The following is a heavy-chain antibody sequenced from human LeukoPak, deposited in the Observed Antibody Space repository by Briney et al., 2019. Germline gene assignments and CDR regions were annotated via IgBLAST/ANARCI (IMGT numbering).Heavy chain of an antibody. J-gene: IGHJ6*02. D-gene: IGHD3-22*01. CDR1: GGSISSGGYY. V-gene: IGHV4-31*03. CDR2: IYYSGST. CDR3: ARAKSYCYDSSVSLFYYYYGMDV. Sequence: SQTLSLTCTVSGGSISSGGYYWSWIRQHPGTGLEWIGYIYYSGSTYYNPSLKSRVTISVDTSKNQFSLKLSSVTAADTAVYNCARAKSYCYDSSVSLFYYYYGMDVWGQGTTVTVSS.